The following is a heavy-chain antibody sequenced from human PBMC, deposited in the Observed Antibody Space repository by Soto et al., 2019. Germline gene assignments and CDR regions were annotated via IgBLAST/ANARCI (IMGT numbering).Heavy chain of an antibody. CDR2: IYNGGIP. CDR1: GGSVSSQY. V-gene: IGHV4-4*07. D-gene: IGHD3-22*01. CDR3: ASQDYDKSVYYFDY. Sequence: QVEMEESGPGLLKPSETLSLTCTVSGGSVSSQYWSWIRQPAGKGLEWIGRIYNGGIPLIHPSLESRVALSLDTSKNQFSLTLPSVTAADTATYYCASQDYDKSVYYFDYWGRGTLVTVSS. J-gene: IGHJ4*02.